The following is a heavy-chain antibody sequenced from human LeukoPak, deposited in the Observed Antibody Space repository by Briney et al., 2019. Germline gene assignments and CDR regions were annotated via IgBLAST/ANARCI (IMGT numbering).Heavy chain of an antibody. J-gene: IGHJ4*02. Sequence: SETLSLTCTVSGGSISSGNYYWSWVRQPPGKGLEWIGYIYYSGSTYYNPSLKSRLTISIDTSKNHFSLKLSSVTAADTAVYYCARGNYVWGSYRYFPFDYWGQGTLVTVSS. D-gene: IGHD3-16*02. V-gene: IGHV4-30-4*01. CDR2: IYYSGST. CDR3: ARGNYVWGSYRYFPFDY. CDR1: GGSISSGNYY.